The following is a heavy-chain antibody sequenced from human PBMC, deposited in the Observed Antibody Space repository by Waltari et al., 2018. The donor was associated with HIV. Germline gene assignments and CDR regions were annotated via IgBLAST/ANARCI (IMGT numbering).Heavy chain of an antibody. CDR2: IGSSGTTI. Sequence: EMQLVESGGGLVQHGGSLRLSCVAAGFTFCSYDMNWVRQVPGKGLEWISYIGSSGTTISYADSVKGRFTFSRDNAKKSLFLQMNSLRVEDTAVYWCARVNQVLYNGMDVWGQGTTVTVSS. J-gene: IGHJ6*02. CDR1: GFTFCSYD. CDR3: ARVNQVLYNGMDV. D-gene: IGHD2-2*02. V-gene: IGHV3-48*03.